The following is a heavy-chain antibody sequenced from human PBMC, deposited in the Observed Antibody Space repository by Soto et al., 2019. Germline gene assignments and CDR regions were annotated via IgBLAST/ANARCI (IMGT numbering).Heavy chain of an antibody. D-gene: IGHD3-22*01. CDR2: ISGRGGVT. CDR3: AKDRQCRSYYESAGHYND. CDR1: GFTFRNQD. Sequence: EVQLLESGGGLVQPGGSLRLTCVGSGFTFRNQDMRWVRQAPGKGLECVSGISGRGGVTYYAESVKGRLTISSDNSKNTLYLEMNILRANDTAVYYCAKDRQCRSYYESAGHYNDWGQGTLVTVSS. J-gene: IGHJ4*02. V-gene: IGHV3-23*01.